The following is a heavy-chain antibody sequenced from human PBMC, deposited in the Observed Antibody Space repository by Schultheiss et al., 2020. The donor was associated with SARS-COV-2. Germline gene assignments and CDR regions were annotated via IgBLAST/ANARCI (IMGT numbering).Heavy chain of an antibody. V-gene: IGHV4-61*08. CDR2: INHSGST. CDR3: ARAGLTDDAFDI. CDR1: GGSISSGGYY. D-gene: IGHD3-9*01. J-gene: IGHJ3*02. Sequence: ESLKISCTVSGGSISSGGYYWSWIRQHPGKGLEWIGEINHSGSTNYNPSLKSRVTISVDTSKNQFSLKLSSVTAADTAVYYCARAGLTDDAFDIWGQGTMVTVSS.